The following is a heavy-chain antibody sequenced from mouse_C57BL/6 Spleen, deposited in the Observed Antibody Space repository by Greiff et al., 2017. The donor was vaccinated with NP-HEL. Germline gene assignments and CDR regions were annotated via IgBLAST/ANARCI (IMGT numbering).Heavy chain of an antibody. CDR3: AREADYYGSSYRAY. Sequence: EVQLQESGPGLVKPSQSLSLTCSVTGYSITSGYYWNWIRQFPGNKLEWMGYISYDGSNNYNPSLKNRISITRDTSKNQFFLKLNSVTTEDTATYYCAREADYYGSSYRAYWGQGTLVTVSA. D-gene: IGHD1-1*01. J-gene: IGHJ3*01. V-gene: IGHV3-6*01. CDR1: GYSITSGYY. CDR2: ISYDGSN.